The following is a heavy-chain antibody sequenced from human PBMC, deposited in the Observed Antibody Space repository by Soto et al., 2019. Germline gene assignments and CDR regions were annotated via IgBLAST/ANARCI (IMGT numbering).Heavy chain of an antibody. J-gene: IGHJ4*02. CDR3: GTRPGGGGY. CDR1: GFTVSNNY. Sequence: EVQLVESGGGLIQPGGSLRLSCAVSGFTVSNNYMSWVRQAPGKGLEGVSVIYSGGYTAYGDSVKGRFTISRDNSKNTIYRQKKSQGAAATGVYYCGTRPGGGGYWGQGTLVTVSS. D-gene: IGHD3-10*01. CDR2: IYSGGYT. V-gene: IGHV3-53*01.